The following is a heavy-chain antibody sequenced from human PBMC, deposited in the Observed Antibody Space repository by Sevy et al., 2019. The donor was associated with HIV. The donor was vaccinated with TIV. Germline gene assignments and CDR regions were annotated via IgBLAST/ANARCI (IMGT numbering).Heavy chain of an antibody. Sequence: ASVKVSCKASGYTFITYYVHWVRQAPGQGLECMGLIDPSGSTRYAQKFQGRVSMTGDTSTTTVYMELSSLTSEDTAVYYCARDRDLSGSYLEYYYYAMDVWGQGTTVTVSS. CDR1: GYTFITYY. J-gene: IGHJ6*02. D-gene: IGHD1-26*01. CDR2: IDPSGST. CDR3: ARDRDLSGSYLEYYYYAMDV. V-gene: IGHV1-46*01.